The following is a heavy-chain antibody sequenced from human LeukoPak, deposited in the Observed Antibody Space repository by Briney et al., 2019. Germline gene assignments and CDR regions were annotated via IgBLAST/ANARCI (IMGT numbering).Heavy chain of an antibody. CDR1: GYTGVELS. D-gene: IGHD3-3*01. V-gene: IGHV1-24*01. J-gene: IGHJ3*01. Sequence: GASVKVSCKLSGYTGVELSMHWVRQAPGKGLEWMGGFVPEIPEIVYAQKFQGRVTMTEDTSTDTAYMELSSLTSEDTAVYYCATHTISGVVTYAFHLWGRGTLVTVPS. CDR3: ATHTISGVVTYAFHL. CDR2: FVPEIPEI.